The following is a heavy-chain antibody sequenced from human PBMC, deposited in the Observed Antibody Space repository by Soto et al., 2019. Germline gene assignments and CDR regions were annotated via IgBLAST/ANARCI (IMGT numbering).Heavy chain of an antibody. V-gene: IGHV1-69*10. Sequence: SVKVSCKASGGTYDTFASSWVRQAPGQGLEWMGGIIPVLGPAFYAQKFQGRVTITADKSTTTAYLQMNSLKTEDTAVYYCTTDLWRIAVVVCSTGYFNPWGQGTPVIVSS. CDR3: TTDLWRIAVVVCSTGYFNP. CDR2: IIPVLGPA. J-gene: IGHJ5*02. D-gene: IGHD2-21*01. CDR1: GGTYDTFA.